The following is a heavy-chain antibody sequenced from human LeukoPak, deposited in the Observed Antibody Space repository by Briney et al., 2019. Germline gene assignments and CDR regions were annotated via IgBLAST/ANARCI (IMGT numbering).Heavy chain of an antibody. CDR2: IYQSEST. J-gene: IGHJ3*02. CDR1: AGSISSGGYD. CDR3: ARALLASYAFDI. V-gene: IGHV4-30-2*01. D-gene: IGHD3-3*02. Sequence: PSETLSLTCTVAAGSISSGGYDSSWLRQPPGKGLDRIGYIYQSESTYYNPTLKSRVTISVDRSNNHFTLKLSSVSAADTAVYFCARALLASYAFDIWGQGTMATVSS.